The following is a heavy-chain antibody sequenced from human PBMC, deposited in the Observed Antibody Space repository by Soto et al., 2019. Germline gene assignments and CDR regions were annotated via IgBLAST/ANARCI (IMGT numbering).Heavy chain of an antibody. CDR3: ARRYGASFDY. Sequence: PSETLSLTCTVSGGSISNYYWSWIRQPPGKGLEWIGYIYYSGSTNYNPSLKSRVTISVDTSKNQFSLKLSSVTAADTAVYYCARRYGASFDYWGQGTLVTSPQ. J-gene: IGHJ4*02. V-gene: IGHV4-59*01. CDR1: GGSISNYY. D-gene: IGHD4-17*01. CDR2: IYYSGST.